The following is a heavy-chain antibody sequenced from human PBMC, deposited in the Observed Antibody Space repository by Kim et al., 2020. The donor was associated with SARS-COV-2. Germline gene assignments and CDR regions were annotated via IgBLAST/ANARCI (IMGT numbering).Heavy chain of an antibody. J-gene: IGHJ4*02. Sequence: NTKYSQKFQGRVTITRDISTSSAYMDLTSLTSEDTAVYYCARDPGGTYDYWGQGTRVTVSS. CDR3: ARDPGGTYDY. CDR2: NT. V-gene: IGHV1-3*01.